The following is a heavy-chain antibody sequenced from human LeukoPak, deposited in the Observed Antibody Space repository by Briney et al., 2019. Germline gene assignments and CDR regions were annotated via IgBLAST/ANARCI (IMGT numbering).Heavy chain of an antibody. CDR1: GFTFSNAW. Sequence: GGSLRLSCAASGFTFSNAWMSWVRQAPGKGLEWVGRIKSKTDGGTTDYAAPVKGRFTISRDDSKNTLYLQMNGLKTEDTAVYYCTTGIAVAGPIDYWGQGTLVTVSS. J-gene: IGHJ4*02. CDR3: TTGIAVAGPIDY. D-gene: IGHD6-19*01. V-gene: IGHV3-15*01. CDR2: IKSKTDGGTT.